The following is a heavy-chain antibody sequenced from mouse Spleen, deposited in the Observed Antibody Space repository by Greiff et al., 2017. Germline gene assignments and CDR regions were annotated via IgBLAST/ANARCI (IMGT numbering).Heavy chain of an antibody. Sequence: EVKLQQSGPELVKPGASVKISCKASGYSFTGYYMNWVKQSPEKSLEWIGEINPSTGGTTYNQKFKAKATLTVDKSSSTAYMQLKSLTSEDSAVYYCARGGLGPFAYWGQGTLVTVSA. V-gene: IGHV1-42*01. D-gene: IGHD4-1*01. CDR2: INPSTGGT. J-gene: IGHJ3*01. CDR1: GYSFTGYY. CDR3: ARGGLGPFAY.